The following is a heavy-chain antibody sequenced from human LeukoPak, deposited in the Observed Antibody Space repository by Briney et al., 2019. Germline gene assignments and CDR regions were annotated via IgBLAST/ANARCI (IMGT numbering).Heavy chain of an antibody. CDR1: GYTFTSHY. J-gene: IGHJ4*02. CDR3: ARASDQYFDY. Sequence: GASVKVSCKASGYTFTSHYMHWVRQAPGEGLEWMGIINPSGDTTNYAQRFQGRVTMTRDTSTSTVYMELSSLKSDDTAVYYCARASDQYFDYWGQGTLVTVSS. V-gene: IGHV1-46*01. CDR2: INPSGDTT.